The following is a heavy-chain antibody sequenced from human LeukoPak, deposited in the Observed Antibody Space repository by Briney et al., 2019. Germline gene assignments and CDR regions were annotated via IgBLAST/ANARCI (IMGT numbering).Heavy chain of an antibody. CDR1: GFTFSSYA. CDR2: IYSGDYT. Sequence: GGFLRLSCAASGFTFSSYAMSWVRQAPGKGLEWVSVIYSGDYTYYADSVKGRFTISRDNSKNTLYLQMNSLRVEDTAVYYCARGSGSWEYWGQGTLVTVSS. D-gene: IGHD1-26*01. J-gene: IGHJ4*02. V-gene: IGHV3-53*01. CDR3: ARGSGSWEY.